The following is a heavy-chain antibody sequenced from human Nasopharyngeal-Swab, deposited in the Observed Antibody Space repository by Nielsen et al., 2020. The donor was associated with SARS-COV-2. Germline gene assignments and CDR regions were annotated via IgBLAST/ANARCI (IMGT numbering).Heavy chain of an antibody. V-gene: IGHV4-34*01. Sequence: RQAPGKGPEWIAEINHSGSTNYNPSLKGRVTLSVDTSMNQVSLEVSSVTAADTAVYYCARGLSGIVPAPILGLGPYYYYYYMDVWGKGTTVTVSS. J-gene: IGHJ6*03. CDR3: ARGLSGIVPAPILGLGPYYYYYYMDV. D-gene: IGHD2-2*01. CDR2: INHSGST.